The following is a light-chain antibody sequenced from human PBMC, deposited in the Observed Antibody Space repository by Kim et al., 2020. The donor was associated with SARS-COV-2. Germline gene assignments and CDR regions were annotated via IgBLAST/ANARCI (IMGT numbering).Light chain of an antibody. CDR2: DVS. V-gene: IGLV2-14*03. Sequence: GLSLTISCTGSNTDICYSDYVSWYQQYPGKSPKLILFDVSTRPSGVSNRFFGSKSGNTASLTISGLQPEDEADYHCSSSTNSRTVVFGGGTQLTVL. J-gene: IGLJ3*02. CDR3: SSSTNSRTVV. CDR1: NTDICYSDY.